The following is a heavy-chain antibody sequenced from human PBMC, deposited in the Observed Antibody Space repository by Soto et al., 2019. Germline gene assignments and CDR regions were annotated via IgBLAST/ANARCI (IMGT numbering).Heavy chain of an antibody. CDR1: GGTFSSYA. D-gene: IGHD5-18*01. CDR2: IIPIFGTA. Sequence: QVQLVQSGAEVKKPGSSVKVSCKASGGTFSSYAISWVRQAPGQGLEWMGGIIPIFGTANYAQKFQGSVTIHADDSKSTADRELSSLGSEDTGVYSCATQGYGPDYWGQGTLVTVSS. J-gene: IGHJ4*02. V-gene: IGHV1-69*12. CDR3: ATQGYGPDY.